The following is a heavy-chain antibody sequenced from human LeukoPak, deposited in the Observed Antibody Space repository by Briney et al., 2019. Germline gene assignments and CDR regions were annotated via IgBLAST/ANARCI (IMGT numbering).Heavy chain of an antibody. D-gene: IGHD2-8*02. Sequence: PGGSLRLSCAASGFTFSSYWMSWVRQAPGKGLEWVANIKQDGSEKYYVDSVKGRFTISRDNAKNSLYLQMNSLRAEDTAVYYCARVRSEVEYYYYYYYYMDVWGKGTTVTISS. CDR1: GFTFSSYW. CDR3: ARVRSEVEYYYYYYYYMDV. J-gene: IGHJ6*03. V-gene: IGHV3-7*01. CDR2: IKQDGSEK.